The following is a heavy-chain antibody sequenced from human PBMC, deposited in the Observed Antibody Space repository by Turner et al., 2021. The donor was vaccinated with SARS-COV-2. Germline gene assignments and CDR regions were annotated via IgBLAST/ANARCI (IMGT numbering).Heavy chain of an antibody. CDR2: ISDYNGNT. CDR1: GYTVTSYG. Sequence: QVQLVQSGAEVKKPGASVKVSCKASGYTVTSYGISWVRQAPGQGLEWMRWISDYNGNTNDAQKLHGIVTMTRDTSTSTAYMVLRRMRSDDTAVYCWTGDRLDAGTDYFDYWGQGTLVTVSS. CDR3: TGDRLDAGTDYFDY. J-gene: IGHJ4*02. V-gene: IGHV1-18*01. D-gene: IGHD6-13*01.